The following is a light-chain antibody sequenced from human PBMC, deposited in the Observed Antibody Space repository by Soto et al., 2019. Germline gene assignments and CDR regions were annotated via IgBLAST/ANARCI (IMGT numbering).Light chain of an antibody. J-gene: IGKJ4*01. CDR3: MQAKQTTLT. Sequence: DIVMTQSPLSLPVTPGEPASISCRSSQSLLHSNGYNYLDWYLQKPGQSPQVLIYLGSNRASGVPDRFSGSGSGTDFTLKISRVEAEDVGVYYCMQAKQTTLTFGGGTKVEI. CDR1: QSLLHSNGYNY. CDR2: LGS. V-gene: IGKV2-28*01.